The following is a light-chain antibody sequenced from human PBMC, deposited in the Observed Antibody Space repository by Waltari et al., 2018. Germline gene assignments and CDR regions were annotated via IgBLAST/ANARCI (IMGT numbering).Light chain of an antibody. V-gene: IGKV4-1*01. CDR2: WAS. Sequence: DIVMTQSPDSLAVSLGERATINCKSSESVLFSSRKKHHLALDQQKPGHPPKFPLYWASTRESGVPDRFSGSGSGTDFTLTISSLQAEDVAIYYCQQYYDSPLTFGGGTKVEIK. CDR1: ESVLFSSRKKHH. CDR3: QQYYDSPLT. J-gene: IGKJ4*01.